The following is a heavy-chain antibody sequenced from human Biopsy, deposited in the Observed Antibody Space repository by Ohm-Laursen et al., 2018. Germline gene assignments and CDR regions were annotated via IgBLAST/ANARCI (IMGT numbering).Heavy chain of an antibody. V-gene: IGHV4-39*01. Sequence: SDTLSLTCTVSGGSISNNHYYWGWIRQPPGKGLERIWSIFYRGGTHYKPSLKSRVTISVDTSKNQFSLKLTYLTAADTAVYYCARGYDTSGYYYVSWGQGTLVTVSS. CDR1: GGSISNNHYY. CDR2: IFYRGGT. CDR3: ARGYDTSGYYYVS. D-gene: IGHD3-22*01. J-gene: IGHJ5*02.